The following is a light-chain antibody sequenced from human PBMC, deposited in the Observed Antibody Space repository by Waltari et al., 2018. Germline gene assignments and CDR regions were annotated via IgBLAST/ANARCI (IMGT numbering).Light chain of an antibody. J-gene: IGLJ1*01. CDR1: SSDVGAYDF. V-gene: IGLV2-14*01. Sequence: QSAPTQPASVSGSPGQSIPIPCTGTSSDVGAYDFVSWHQQYPGKAPKVMIYGVNNRPSGVSNRFSGSKSGNTASLIISGLQADDEADYYCSSYTTSGTLVFGTGTKVTVL. CDR2: GVN. CDR3: SSYTTSGTLV.